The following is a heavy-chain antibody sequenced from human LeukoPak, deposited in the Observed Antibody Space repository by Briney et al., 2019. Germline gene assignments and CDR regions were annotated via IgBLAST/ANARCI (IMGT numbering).Heavy chain of an antibody. J-gene: IGHJ4*02. CDR3: ARNGPYYGSGSYSFDY. D-gene: IGHD3-10*01. CDR2: ISSGSTI. Sequence: GGSLRLSCAASGLTFRSYSMNWVRQAPGKGLEWVSYISSGSTIYYADSMKGRFTISRDNAKNSLFLQMNSLRDEDTAVYFCARNGPYYGSGSYSFDYWGQGTLVTVSS. CDR1: GLTFRSYS. V-gene: IGHV3-48*02.